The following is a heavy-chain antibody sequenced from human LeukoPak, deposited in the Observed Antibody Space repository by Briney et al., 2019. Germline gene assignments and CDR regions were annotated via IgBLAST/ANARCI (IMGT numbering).Heavy chain of an antibody. J-gene: IGHJ4*02. CDR3: ARDNLAAIAGWGFDY. Sequence: GASVKVSCKASGYTFTSYGISWVRQAPGQGLEWMGWISAYNGNTYYAPNLQGRVTMTTDTSTSTAYMELRSLRSDDMAVYYCARDNLAAIAGWGFDYWGQGTLVTVSS. V-gene: IGHV1-18*03. CDR2: ISAYNGNT. CDR1: GYTFTSYG. D-gene: IGHD2-15*01.